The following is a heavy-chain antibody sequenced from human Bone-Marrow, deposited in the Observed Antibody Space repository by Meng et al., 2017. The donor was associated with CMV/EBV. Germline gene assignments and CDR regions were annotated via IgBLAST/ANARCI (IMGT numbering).Heavy chain of an antibody. Sequence: SVKVSCKASGGTFSSYAISWVRQAPGQGLEWMGGIIPIFGTANYAQKFQGRVTITTDESTSTAYMELSSLRSEDTAVYYCAKDNGAYSSSWYFDIYYYYYYGMDVWGQGTTVTVSS. CDR3: AKDNGAYSSSWYFDIYYYYYYGMDV. D-gene: IGHD6-13*01. CDR1: GGTFSSYA. CDR2: IIPIFGTA. V-gene: IGHV1-69*05. J-gene: IGHJ6*02.